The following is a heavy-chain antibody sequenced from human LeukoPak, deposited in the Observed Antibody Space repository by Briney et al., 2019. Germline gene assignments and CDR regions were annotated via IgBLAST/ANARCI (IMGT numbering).Heavy chain of an antibody. CDR2: ISSSSSYI. CDR3: AKGVWVVRGVIGDAFDI. CDR1: GFTFSSYN. V-gene: IGHV3-21*01. J-gene: IGHJ3*02. Sequence: GGSLRLSCAASGFTFSSYNMNWVRQAPGKGLEWVSSISSSSSYIYYADSVRGRFTISRDNAKNSLYLQINSLRAEDTAVYYCAKGVWVVRGVIGDAFDIWGQGTMVTVSS. D-gene: IGHD3-10*01.